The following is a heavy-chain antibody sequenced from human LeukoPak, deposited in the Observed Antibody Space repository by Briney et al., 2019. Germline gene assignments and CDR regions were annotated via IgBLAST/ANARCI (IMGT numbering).Heavy chain of an antibody. V-gene: IGHV4-31*03. CDR1: GGSISSGGYY. CDR3: ARARDSGSYFGGPYDY. D-gene: IGHD1-26*01. Sequence: SETLSLTCTVSGGSISSGGYYWSWIRQHPGKGLEWIGYIYYSGSTYYNPSLKSRVTISVDTSKNQFSLKLSSVTAADTAVYYCARARDSGSYFGGPYDYWGQGTLVTVSS. CDR2: IYYSGST. J-gene: IGHJ4*02.